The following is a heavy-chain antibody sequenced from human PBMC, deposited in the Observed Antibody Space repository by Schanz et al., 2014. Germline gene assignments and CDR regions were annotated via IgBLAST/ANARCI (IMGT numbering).Heavy chain of an antibody. CDR1: GYTFVGYY. CDR2: IKPNSGDT. J-gene: IGHJ6*02. CDR3: ARDGRGSKWSSYYYYGMDV. D-gene: IGHD2-8*01. Sequence: QVQLLQSGAEVKKPGASVRVSCQASGYTFVGYYIHWLRQAPGQGLEWMGRIKPNSGDTNYAQKFQSTATKTRDTFTSKAYMELSRLRSDDTAISYCARDGRGSKWSSYYYYGMDVWGQGTTVTVSS. V-gene: IGHV1-2*06.